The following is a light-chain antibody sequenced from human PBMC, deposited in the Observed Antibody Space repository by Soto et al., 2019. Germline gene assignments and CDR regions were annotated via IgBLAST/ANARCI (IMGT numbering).Light chain of an antibody. CDR1: QSVTRY. CDR2: DAS. V-gene: IGKV3-11*01. CDR3: QQRSTWPYT. Sequence: EIVLTQSPDTLSLYPGERATLPCRASQSVTRYLAWYQQKPGQAPRLLIYDASNRATGIPARFSGSGSGTDFTLTISILEPEDFSVYYCQQRSTWPYTFRQGTKLEIQ. J-gene: IGKJ2*01.